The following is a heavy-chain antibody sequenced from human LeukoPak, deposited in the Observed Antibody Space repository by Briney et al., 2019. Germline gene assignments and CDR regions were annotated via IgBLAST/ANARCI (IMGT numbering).Heavy chain of an antibody. D-gene: IGHD6-13*01. CDR1: GFTFSSYA. CDR2: LSGGGDST. J-gene: IGHJ4*02. V-gene: IGHV3-23*01. CDR3: AKSLPIAAAGTGFDY. Sequence: PGGSLRLSCAASGFTFSSYAMSWVRQAPGKGLEWVSALSGGGDSTYYVDSVKGRFTTSRDNSKNTLYLQMNSLRAEDTAVYYCAKSLPIAAAGTGFDYWGQGTLVTVSS.